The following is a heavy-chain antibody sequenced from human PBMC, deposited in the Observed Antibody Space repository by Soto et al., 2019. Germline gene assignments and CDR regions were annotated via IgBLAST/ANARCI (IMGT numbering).Heavy chain of an antibody. CDR2: IIPILGIA. D-gene: IGHD3-22*01. CDR1: GGTFSSYT. V-gene: IGHV1-69*08. J-gene: IGHJ3*02. CDR3: AREGRVTMIVVAAHAFDI. Sequence: QVQLVQSGAEVKKPGSSVKVSCKASGGTFSSYTISWVRQAPGQGLEWMGRIIPILGIANYAQKFQGRVTIIADKSTSTAYMELSSLRSEDTSVYHCAREGRVTMIVVAAHAFDIWGQGTMVTVSS.